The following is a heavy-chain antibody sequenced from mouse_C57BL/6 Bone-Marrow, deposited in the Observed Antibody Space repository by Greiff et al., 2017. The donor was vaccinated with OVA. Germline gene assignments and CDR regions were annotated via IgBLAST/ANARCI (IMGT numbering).Heavy chain of an antibody. CDR3: ARGGLATVVATDYFDY. D-gene: IGHD1-1*01. J-gene: IGHJ2*01. V-gene: IGHV1-53*01. CDR1: GYTFTSYW. Sequence: QVQLQQPGTELVKPGASVKLSCKASGYTFTSYWMHWVKQRPGQGLEWIGNINPSNGGTNYNEKFKSKATLTVDKSSSTAYMQLSSLTAEDSAVYYCARGGLATVVATDYFDYWGKGTTLTVSS. CDR2: INPSNGGT.